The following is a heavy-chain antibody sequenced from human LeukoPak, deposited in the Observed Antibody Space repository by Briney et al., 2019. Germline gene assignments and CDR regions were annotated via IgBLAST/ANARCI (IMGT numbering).Heavy chain of an antibody. CDR2: IGHNGST. CDR1: GGSFSGYN. CDR3: AREGSSWISAFDI. Sequence: SETLSLTCAVYGGSFSGYNWTWIRQPPGKELEWIGEIGHNGSTNYNPSLKGRVTISVDTSKNQFSLKLTSVTAADTAVYYCAREGSSWISAFDIWGQGTMVTVSS. V-gene: IGHV4-34*01. J-gene: IGHJ3*02. D-gene: IGHD6-13*01.